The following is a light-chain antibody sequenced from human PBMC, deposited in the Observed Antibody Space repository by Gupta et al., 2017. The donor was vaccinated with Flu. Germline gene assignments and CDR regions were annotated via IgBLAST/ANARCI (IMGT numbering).Light chain of an antibody. V-gene: IGKV3-20*01. Sequence: PGTVSLSPGESATRACRASQSVSSSYVAWYQKPGQAPRLLIYGASSRATGIPDRFSGSGSGTDFTRTISRLEPEDFAVYYCQQYGSSPWTFGQGTKVEIK. CDR3: QQYGSSPWT. CDR1: QSVSSSY. J-gene: IGKJ1*01. CDR2: GAS.